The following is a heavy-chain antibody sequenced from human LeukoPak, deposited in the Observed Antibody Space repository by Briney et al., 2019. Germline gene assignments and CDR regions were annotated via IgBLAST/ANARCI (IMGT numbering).Heavy chain of an antibody. D-gene: IGHD3-22*01. V-gene: IGHV7-4-1*02. CDR2: IDTNTGSP. Sequence: ASVKVSCKASGYTFSSCATNWVRQAPGQGLEYMGWIDTNTGSPTFAQGFTGRYVLSLDTSVSTAYLQISSLKAEDTAVYYCAIHLSDSSGYFSYWGQGALVTVSS. CDR1: GYTFSSCA. CDR3: AIHLSDSSGYFSY. J-gene: IGHJ4*02.